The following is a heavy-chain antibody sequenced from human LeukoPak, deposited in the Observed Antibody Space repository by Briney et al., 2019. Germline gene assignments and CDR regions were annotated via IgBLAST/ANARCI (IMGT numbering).Heavy chain of an antibody. V-gene: IGHV3-48*01. D-gene: IGHD3-22*01. CDR1: GFTFSSYS. CDR3: ARVLHRRNYDSSDYYGS. Sequence: GGSLRLSCAASGFTFSSYSMNWVRQAPGKGLEWVSYISSSSSTIYYADSVKGRFTISRDNAKNSLYLQLNSLRAEDTAVYYCARVLHRRNYDSSDYYGSWGQGTLVTVSS. CDR2: ISSSSSTI. J-gene: IGHJ5*02.